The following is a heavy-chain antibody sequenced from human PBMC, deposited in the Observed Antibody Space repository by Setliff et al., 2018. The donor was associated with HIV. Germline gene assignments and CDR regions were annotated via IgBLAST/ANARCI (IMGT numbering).Heavy chain of an antibody. J-gene: IGHJ4*02. CDR3: ARLAGQILPDY. D-gene: IGHD2-15*01. V-gene: IGHV4-59*01. Sequence: SETLSLTCTVSGVSISNYYWSWIRQPPGKGLEWIGYMYYSGSTNYNPSLKSRVTMSIDTSKNTMFLQMKGLRPEDTAIYYCARLAGQILPDYWGQGTLVTVSS. CDR1: GVSISNYY. CDR2: MYYSGST.